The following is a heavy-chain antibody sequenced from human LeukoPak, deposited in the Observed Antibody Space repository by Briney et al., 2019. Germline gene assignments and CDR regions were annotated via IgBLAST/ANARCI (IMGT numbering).Heavy chain of an antibody. CDR2: IRYDGTNK. CDR3: AKARHDSSGYYSFFNY. Sequence: PGGSLRLSCAASGFTFSSYMMTWVRQAPGKGLEWVAFIRYDGTNKYYADSVKGRFTISRDNSKNTLYLQMNSLGAEDTAVYYCAKARHDSSGYYSFFNYWGQGTLVTVSS. J-gene: IGHJ4*02. CDR1: GFTFSSYM. D-gene: IGHD3-22*01. V-gene: IGHV3-30*02.